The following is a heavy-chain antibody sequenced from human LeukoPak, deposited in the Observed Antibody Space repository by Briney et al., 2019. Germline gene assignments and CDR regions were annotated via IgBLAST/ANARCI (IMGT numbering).Heavy chain of an antibody. D-gene: IGHD2-2*01. Sequence: PSETLSLTCTVSGGSISSYYWSWIRQPPGKGLEWIGYIYYSGSTNYNPSLKSRVTISVDTSKNQFSLKLSSVTAADTAVYYCARRYSTSPWYPGSWGQGTLVTVSS. V-gene: IGHV4-59*08. CDR1: GGSISSYY. CDR2: IYYSGST. CDR3: ARRYSTSPWYPGS. J-gene: IGHJ5*02.